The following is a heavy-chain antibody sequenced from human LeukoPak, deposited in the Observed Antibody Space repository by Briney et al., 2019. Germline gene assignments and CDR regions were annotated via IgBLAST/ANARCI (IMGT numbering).Heavy chain of an antibody. Sequence: SETLSLTCTVSGGSISSSSYYWGWIRQPPGKGLEWIGSIYYSGSTYYNPSLKSRVTISVDTSKNQFSLKLSSVTAADTAVYYCARHPQDMIVVVISGAFDIWGQGTMVTVSS. CDR2: IYYSGST. J-gene: IGHJ3*02. CDR3: ARHPQDMIVVVISGAFDI. CDR1: GGSISSSSYY. V-gene: IGHV4-39*01. D-gene: IGHD3-22*01.